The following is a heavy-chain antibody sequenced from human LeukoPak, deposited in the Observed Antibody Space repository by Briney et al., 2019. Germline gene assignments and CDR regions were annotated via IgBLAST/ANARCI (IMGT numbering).Heavy chain of an antibody. Sequence: SETLSLTCTVSGGSISSSSYYWGWIRQPPGKGVEWIVSIYYSGSAYYNPSLKSRVTISVDTSTHQLSLKLSSVTAADTAVYYCARQEHGYNLSWGQGTLVTVSS. J-gene: IGHJ4*02. D-gene: IGHD5-24*01. CDR2: IYYSGSA. CDR1: GGSISSSSYY. V-gene: IGHV4-39*07. CDR3: ARQEHGYNLS.